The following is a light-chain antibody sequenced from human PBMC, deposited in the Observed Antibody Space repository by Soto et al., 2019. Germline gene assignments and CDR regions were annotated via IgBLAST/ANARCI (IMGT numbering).Light chain of an antibody. Sequence: QSALTQPASVSGSPGQSITISCTGTSRDVGAYDYVSWYLQYPDKAPQLLIYYVDHRPSGVSSRFSGSKSDNTASLTISGLQAEDECDYYCCSYADGSIYFFGTGTKLTVL. CDR1: SRDVGAYDY. CDR3: CSYADGSIYF. CDR2: YVD. J-gene: IGLJ1*01. V-gene: IGLV2-14*03.